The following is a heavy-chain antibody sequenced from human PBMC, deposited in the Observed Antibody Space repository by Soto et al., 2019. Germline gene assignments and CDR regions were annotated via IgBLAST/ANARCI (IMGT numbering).Heavy chain of an antibody. J-gene: IGHJ6*02. Sequence: SETLSLTCAVYGGSFSGYYWSWIRQPPGKGLEWIGEINHSGSTNYNPSLKSRVTISVDTSKNQFSLKRSAVTAADTAVYYCARGNGSSWYYYYYYGMDVWGQGTTVTVSS. CDR3: ARGNGSSWYYYYYYGMDV. CDR1: GGSFSGYY. V-gene: IGHV4-34*01. D-gene: IGHD6-13*01. CDR2: INHSGST.